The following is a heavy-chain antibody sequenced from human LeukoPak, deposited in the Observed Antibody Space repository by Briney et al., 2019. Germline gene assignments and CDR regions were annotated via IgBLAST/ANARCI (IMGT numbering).Heavy chain of an antibody. CDR3: ASFRGRYCGGGSCLQRFDY. Sequence: GASVKVSCTASGGTFSSYAISWVRQAPGQGLEWMGGIIPIFGTANYAQKFQGRVTITADESTSTAYMELSSLRSEDTAVYYCASFRGRYCGGGSCLQRFDYWGQGTLVTVSS. J-gene: IGHJ4*02. CDR1: GGTFSSYA. CDR2: IIPIFGTA. D-gene: IGHD2-15*01. V-gene: IGHV1-69*13.